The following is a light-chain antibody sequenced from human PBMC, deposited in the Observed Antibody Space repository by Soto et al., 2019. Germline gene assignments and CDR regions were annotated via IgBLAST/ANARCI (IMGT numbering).Light chain of an antibody. CDR1: QSVSSY. CDR3: QQRSNWPLT. V-gene: IGKV3-11*01. CDR2: DAS. J-gene: IGKJ4*01. Sequence: EIVLTQSPGTLSLSPGERATLSCRASQSVSSYLGWYQQKPAQAPRLLIYDASKRATGIPTRCSGSGSGTGSAPTISRPEPEDLAVYYGQQRSNWPLTFGRGTKVEIK.